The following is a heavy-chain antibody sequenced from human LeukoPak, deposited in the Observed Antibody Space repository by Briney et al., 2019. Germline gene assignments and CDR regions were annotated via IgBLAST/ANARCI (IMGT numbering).Heavy chain of an antibody. Sequence: WASVKVSCKASGGTFSSYAISWVRQAPGQGLEWMGRIIPILGIANYAQKFQGRVTITADKSTSTAYMELSSLRSEDTAVYYCARDGDYYGSGNFDYWGQGTLVTVSS. J-gene: IGHJ4*02. D-gene: IGHD3-10*01. CDR1: GGTFSSYA. V-gene: IGHV1-69*04. CDR2: IIPILGIA. CDR3: ARDGDYYGSGNFDY.